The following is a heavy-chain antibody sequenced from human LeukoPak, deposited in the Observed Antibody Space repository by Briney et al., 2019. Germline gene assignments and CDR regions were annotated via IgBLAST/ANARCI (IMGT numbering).Heavy chain of an antibody. Sequence: ASVKVSCKASGYTFTGYYMHWVRQAPGQGLEWMGRINPNSGGTNYAQKFQGRVTMTRDTSISTAYTELSRLRSDDTAVYYCARVPIVVVVAARAGGNWFDPWGQGTLVTVSS. CDR1: GYTFTGYY. CDR3: ARVPIVVVVAARAGGNWFDP. J-gene: IGHJ5*02. D-gene: IGHD2-15*01. V-gene: IGHV1-2*06. CDR2: INPNSGGT.